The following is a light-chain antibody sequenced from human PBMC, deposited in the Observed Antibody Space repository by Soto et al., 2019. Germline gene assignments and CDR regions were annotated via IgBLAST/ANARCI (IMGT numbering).Light chain of an antibody. Sequence: EIVLTQSPGTLSLSPGERGTLSCRASLTVSSNFLAWYQQKPGQAPRLLIFDASTRATGIPDRFTGSGSGTDFTLTISRLEPEDFAVYYCQFYGDPSKTFGQGTKVEIK. CDR1: LTVSSNF. CDR3: QFYGDPSKT. CDR2: DAS. V-gene: IGKV3-20*01. J-gene: IGKJ1*01.